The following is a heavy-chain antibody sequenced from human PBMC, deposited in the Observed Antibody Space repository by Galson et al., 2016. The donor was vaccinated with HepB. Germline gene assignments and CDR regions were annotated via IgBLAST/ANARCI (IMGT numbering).Heavy chain of an antibody. J-gene: IGHJ5*02. CDR3: ARVLVRVAVTGTNWFDP. D-gene: IGHD6-19*01. CDR1: GFTFSSCG. CDR2: ISGDSFHI. Sequence: SLRLSCAASGFTFSSCGMNWVRQAPGKGLEWVSSISGDSFHIFYGDSVKGRFTISRDSVKNSVYLQMDSLTAEDTAVYYCARVLVRVAVTGTNWFDPWGQGTLVTVSS. V-gene: IGHV3-21*01.